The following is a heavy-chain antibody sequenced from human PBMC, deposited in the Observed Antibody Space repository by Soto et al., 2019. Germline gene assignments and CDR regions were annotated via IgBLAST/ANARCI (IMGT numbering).Heavy chain of an antibody. CDR2: MNPNSGNT. CDR3: ARVGEVRVVAAAAFDI. CDR1: GYTFNNYD. D-gene: IGHD2-15*01. Sequence: VQLVQSGAEVKKPGASVKVSGRASGYTFNNYDIDWVRQAPGQGLEWMGWMNPNSGNTGYAQKFQGRVTMTKHASINTAYMELSSIRSDDTTAYYGARVGEVRVVAAAAFDIWGQGTMLTVSS. J-gene: IGHJ3*02. V-gene: IGHV1-8*01.